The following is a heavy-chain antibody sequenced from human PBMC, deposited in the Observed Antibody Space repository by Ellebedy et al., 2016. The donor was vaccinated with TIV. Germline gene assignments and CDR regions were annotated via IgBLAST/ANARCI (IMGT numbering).Heavy chain of an antibody. J-gene: IGHJ6*02. V-gene: IGHV3-11*01. CDR3: GRAREPGYFAYYYHGMDV. D-gene: IGHD3-9*01. CDR1: GFTFSDYF. Sequence: PGGSLRLSCAGSGFTFSDYFMTRVRPAAGKVLEWISYITNHGSTIYYADSVKGRFTVSRDNSKNSLFLQMNNLRGEDAAVYYCGRAREPGYFAYYYHGMDVWGQGTTVTVSS. CDR2: ITNHGSTI.